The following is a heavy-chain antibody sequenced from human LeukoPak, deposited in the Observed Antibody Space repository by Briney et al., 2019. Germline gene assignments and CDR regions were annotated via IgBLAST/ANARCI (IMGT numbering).Heavy chain of an antibody. CDR1: GFTFSSYA. D-gene: IGHD5-24*01. CDR2: ISGSGGST. Sequence: PGGSLRLSCAASGFTFSSYAMSWVRHAPGTGLEWVSAISGSGGSTYYADSVKGRFTISRDNSKSTLFLQMNSLRAEDTAVYYCAKDPRVGSRVATPCHWGQGTLVTVSS. J-gene: IGHJ4*02. V-gene: IGHV3-23*01. CDR3: AKDPRVGSRVATPCH.